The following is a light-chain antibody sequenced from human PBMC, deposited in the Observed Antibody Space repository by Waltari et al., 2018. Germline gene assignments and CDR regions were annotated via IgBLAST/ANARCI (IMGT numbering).Light chain of an antibody. J-gene: IGLJ3*02. V-gene: IGLV4-69*01. Sequence: QLVLTQSPSASASLGASVKLTCTLSSGHSSNVVAWHQQQPEKGPRYLMKVNSDGSHTKGDGIPDRFSGSSSGAERYLTISSLQSDDEADYYCHTWGTGIWVFGGGTRLTVL. CDR3: HTWGTGIWV. CDR1: SGHSSNV. CDR2: VNSDGSH.